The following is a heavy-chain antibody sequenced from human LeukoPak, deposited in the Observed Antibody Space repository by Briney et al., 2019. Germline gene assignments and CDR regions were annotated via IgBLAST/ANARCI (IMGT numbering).Heavy chain of an antibody. CDR1: GYTFTASY. CDR3: AATSIAAAGPFDY. J-gene: IGHJ4*02. V-gene: IGHV1-2*02. CDR2: ISPNSAGT. D-gene: IGHD6-13*01. Sequence: ASLKPSCKAAGYTFTASYMHWAPGAPGDGLEWMGWISPNSAGTDYAQTSQGRVTMTRDTSITTAYMELSRLRSDDTAVYYCAATSIAAAGPFDYWGQGTLVTVSS.